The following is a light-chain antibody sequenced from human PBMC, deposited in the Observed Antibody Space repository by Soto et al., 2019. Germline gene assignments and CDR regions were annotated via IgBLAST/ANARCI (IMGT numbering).Light chain of an antibody. CDR2: GAS. CDR3: QQYNNWPAWT. V-gene: IGKV3D-15*01. CDR1: QTVGGN. Sequence: EIVLTQSPGTLSLSPGGRATLSCRASQTVGGNYLAWYQQKPGQAPRLLIYGASTRATGIPARFSGSGSGTEFTLTISSLQSEDFAVYYCQQYNNWPAWTFGQGTKVDIK. J-gene: IGKJ1*01.